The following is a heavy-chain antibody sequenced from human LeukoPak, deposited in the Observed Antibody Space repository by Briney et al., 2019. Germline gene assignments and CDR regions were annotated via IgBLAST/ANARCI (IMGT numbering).Heavy chain of an antibody. D-gene: IGHD3-10*01. J-gene: IGHJ6*03. CDR2: INHSASS. Sequence: SETLSLTCAVYGGSFRGYYWTWIRQPPGKGLEWIGEINHSASSNYNPSLKSRVTISVDTSKNQFSLKLSSVTAADTAVYYCARGGYSGSHCYYYMDVWGKGTTVTVSS. CDR3: ARGGYSGSHCYYYMDV. CDR1: GGSFRGYY. V-gene: IGHV4-34*01.